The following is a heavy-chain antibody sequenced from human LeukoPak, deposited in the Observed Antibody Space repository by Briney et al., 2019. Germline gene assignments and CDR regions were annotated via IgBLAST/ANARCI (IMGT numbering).Heavy chain of an antibody. D-gene: IGHD3-22*01. CDR1: GFTFSTYS. CDR2: ISSSSSTI. J-gene: IGHJ4*02. V-gene: IGHV3-48*01. CDR3: ARGSTYYDSSGQVPFDY. Sequence: TGGSLRLSCAASGFTFSTYSMNWVRQAPGKGLEWVSYISSSSSTIYYADSVKGRFTISRDNAKNSLCLQMNSLRAEDTAVYYCARGSTYYDSSGQVPFDYWGQGTLVTVSS.